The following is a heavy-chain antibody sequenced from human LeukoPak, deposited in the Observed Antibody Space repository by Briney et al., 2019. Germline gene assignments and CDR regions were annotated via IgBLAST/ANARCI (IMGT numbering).Heavy chain of an antibody. CDR2: IYYSGST. CDR1: GGSISSSSYY. Sequence: SETLSLTCTVSGGSISSSSYYWGWIRQPPGKGLEWIGSIYYSGSTNYNPSLKSRVTISVDTSKNQFSLKLSSVTAADTAVYYCARDGGYQLPPDYWGQGTLVTVSS. CDR3: ARDGGYQLPPDY. J-gene: IGHJ4*02. D-gene: IGHD2-2*01. V-gene: IGHV4-39*07.